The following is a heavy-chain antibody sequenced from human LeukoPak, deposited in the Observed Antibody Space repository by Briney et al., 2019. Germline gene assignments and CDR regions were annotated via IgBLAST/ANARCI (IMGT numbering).Heavy chain of an antibody. CDR3: AKSAYLKGYCSSTGCYPGDYFDY. V-gene: IGHV3-30*18. CDR2: ISYDGSNK. CDR1: GFTFSSYG. J-gene: IGHJ4*02. D-gene: IGHD2-2*01. Sequence: GGSLRLSCAASGFTFSSYGMHWVRQAPGKGLEWVAVISYDGSNKYYADSVKGRFTISRDNSKNTLYLQMNSLRAEDTAVYYCAKSAYLKGYCSSTGCYPGDYFDYWGQGTLVTVSS.